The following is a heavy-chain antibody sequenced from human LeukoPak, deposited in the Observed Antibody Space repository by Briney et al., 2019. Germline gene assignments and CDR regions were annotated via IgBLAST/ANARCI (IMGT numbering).Heavy chain of an antibody. CDR1: GYTFTSYD. D-gene: IGHD4-17*01. V-gene: IGHV1-8*01. Sequence: ASVKVSCKASGYTFTSYDINWVRQATGQGLEWMGWMNPNSGNTGYAQKFQGRVTMTRNTSISTAYMELNSLRAEDTAVYYCAKCLAYGDYPPPYWGQGTLVTVSS. CDR3: AKCLAYGDYPPPY. J-gene: IGHJ4*02. CDR2: MNPNSGNT.